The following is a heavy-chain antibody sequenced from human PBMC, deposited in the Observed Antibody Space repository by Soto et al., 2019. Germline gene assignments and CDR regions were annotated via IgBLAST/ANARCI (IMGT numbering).Heavy chain of an antibody. CDR1: GGSFSGYY. CDR3: ARRRDYIWGSYRSEVIGGWFDP. D-gene: IGHD3-16*02. CDR2: INHSGST. V-gene: IGHV4-34*01. Sequence: QVQLQQWGAGLLKPSETLSLTCAVYGGSFSGYYWSWIRQPPGKGLEWIGEINHSGSTNYNPSLKSRVTISVDTSKNQFSLKLSSVTAADTAVYYCARRRDYIWGSYRSEVIGGWFDPWGQGTLVTVSS. J-gene: IGHJ5*02.